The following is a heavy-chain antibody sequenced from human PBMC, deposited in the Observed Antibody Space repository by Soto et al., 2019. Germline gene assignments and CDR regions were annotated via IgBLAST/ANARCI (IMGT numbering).Heavy chain of an antibody. Sequence: QITLKESGPTLVKPTQTLTLTCTFSGFSLSSTRMAVGWIRQPPGKALEWLALIYWDDDKRYSPFLKSRLTITTYTSKNQVVLTMSNMGPVDTARYYCAHIVVAGLGYYCDYWGQGTLVTVSS. V-gene: IGHV2-5*02. CDR3: AHIVVAGLGYYCDY. J-gene: IGHJ4*02. CDR2: IYWDDDK. CDR1: GFSLSSTRMA. D-gene: IGHD6-19*01.